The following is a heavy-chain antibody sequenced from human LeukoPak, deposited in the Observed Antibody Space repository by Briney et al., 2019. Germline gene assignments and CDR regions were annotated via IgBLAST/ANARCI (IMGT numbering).Heavy chain of an antibody. CDR1: GYTFTSYG. CDR2: INPSGGST. CDR3: ARDTTNGGRPYNWFDP. Sequence: GASVKVSCKASGYTFTSYGISWVRQAPGQGLEWMGIINPSGGSTSYAQKFQGRVTMTRDMSTSTVYMELSSLRSEDTAVYYCARDTTNGGRPYNWFDPWGQGTLVTVSS. V-gene: IGHV1-46*01. J-gene: IGHJ5*02. D-gene: IGHD7-27*01.